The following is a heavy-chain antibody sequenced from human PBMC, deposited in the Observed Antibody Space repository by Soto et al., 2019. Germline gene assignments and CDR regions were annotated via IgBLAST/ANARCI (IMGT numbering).Heavy chain of an antibody. J-gene: IGHJ4*02. CDR2: TIPIFKTA. Sequence: QVQLVQSGAEVQEPGSSVKVSCKASGGTFNGYSISWVRQAPGQGLEWVGGTIPIFKTANYAQKFQCRLTMTANESTSTAYMELRGLRSDDTAIYYCARVDSSLVRLVGQFYFDHWGQGTLVTVPS. V-gene: IGHV1-69*01. CDR1: GGTFNGYS. CDR3: ARVDSSLVRLVGQFYFDH. D-gene: IGHD3-16*01.